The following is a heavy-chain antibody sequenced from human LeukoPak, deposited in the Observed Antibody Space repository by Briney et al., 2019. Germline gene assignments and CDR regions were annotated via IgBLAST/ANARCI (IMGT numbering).Heavy chain of an antibody. V-gene: IGHV3-21*01. CDR3: ARDRVGATSDY. J-gene: IGHJ4*02. CDR2: ISSSSSYI. Sequence: GRSLRLSCAASGFTFSSYSMNCVRQAPRKGLEWVSSISSSSSYIYYADSVKGRLDNAKNSLYLQMNRLRAEDTAVYYCARDRVGATSDYWGQGTLVTVSS. D-gene: IGHD1-26*01. CDR1: GFTFSSYS.